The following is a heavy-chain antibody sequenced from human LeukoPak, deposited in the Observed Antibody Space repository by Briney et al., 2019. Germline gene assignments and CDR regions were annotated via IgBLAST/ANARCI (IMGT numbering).Heavy chain of an antibody. CDR2: FDPEDGET. D-gene: IGHD3-22*01. J-gene: IGHJ4*01. V-gene: IGHV1-24*01. CDR3: AADRADFDSSGYALDY. Sequence: ASVKVSCKVSGYSLTELSMQWVRQAPGKGLEWMGGFDPEDGETIYAEKFQGRVTMTEGTSTGTAYMELSSLRSEDTAVYYCAADRADFDSSGYALDYWGHGTLVTVSS. CDR1: GYSLTELS.